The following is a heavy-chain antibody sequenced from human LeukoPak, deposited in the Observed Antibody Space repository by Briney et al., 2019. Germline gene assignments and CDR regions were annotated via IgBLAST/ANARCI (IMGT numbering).Heavy chain of an antibody. J-gene: IGHJ4*02. V-gene: IGHV3-74*01. CDR3: VRGQTIDY. D-gene: IGHD3-3*01. CDR1: GFTFSTSW. CDR2: IKSDGTGI. Sequence: SGGSLRLSCTASGFTFSTSWMTWVRQAPGKGLVWVSRIKSDGTGITYTDSVEGRFTISRDNAKNTLYLQMNSLRDEDTAVYYCVRGQTIDYWGQGTLVTVSS.